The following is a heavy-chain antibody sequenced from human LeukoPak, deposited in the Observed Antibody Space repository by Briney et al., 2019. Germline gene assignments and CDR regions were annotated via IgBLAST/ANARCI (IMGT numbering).Heavy chain of an antibody. CDR2: IIPIFGTA. CDR1: GYTFTSYY. CDR3: ARDRGDYYYMDV. J-gene: IGHJ6*03. D-gene: IGHD3-10*01. Sequence: ASVKVSCKASGYTFTSYYMHWVRQAPGQGHEWMGGIIPIFGTANYAQKFQGRVTITADESTSTAYMELSSLRSEDTAVYYCARDRGDYYYMDVWGKGTTVTVSS. V-gene: IGHV1-69*13.